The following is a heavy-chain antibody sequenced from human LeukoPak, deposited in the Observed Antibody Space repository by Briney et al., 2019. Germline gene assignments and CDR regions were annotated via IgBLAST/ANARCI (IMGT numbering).Heavy chain of an antibody. CDR3: ARGGQWLVQDF. D-gene: IGHD6-19*01. J-gene: IGHJ4*02. CDR1: GFIFTNHW. Sequence: GGSLRLSCAASGFIFTNHWMSWVRQAPGKGLEWVANIKQDGSEKYYVDSVKGRFTISRDNAKNSLYLQTDSLRGEDTAVYYCARGGQWLVQDFWGQGTLVTVSS. CDR2: IKQDGSEK. V-gene: IGHV3-7*01.